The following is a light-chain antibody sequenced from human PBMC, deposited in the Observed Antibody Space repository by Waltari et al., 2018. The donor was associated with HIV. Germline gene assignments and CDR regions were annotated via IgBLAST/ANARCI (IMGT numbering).Light chain of an antibody. CDR3: QVWESSSSHSYV. CDR2: DDS. V-gene: IGLV3-21*02. Sequence: SYVLTQPPSVSVAPGQTARISCGGNNIGSKTVHWYRQRPGQAPVLVVYDDSVRPSGIPERFSGSNSGNTATLTIGLVEAGDDADYYCQVWESSSSHSYVFGTGTTVTVL. J-gene: IGLJ1*01. CDR1: NIGSKT.